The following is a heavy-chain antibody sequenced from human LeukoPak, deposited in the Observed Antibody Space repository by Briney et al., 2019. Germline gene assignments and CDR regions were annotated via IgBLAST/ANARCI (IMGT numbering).Heavy chain of an antibody. V-gene: IGHV3-21*01. Sequence: GGSLRLSCAASGFTFSSYSMNWVRQAPGKGLEWASSISSSSSYIYYADLVKGRFTISRDNAKNSLYLQMNSLRAEDTAVYYCARLLRFLEWLDYWGQGTLVTVSS. J-gene: IGHJ4*02. CDR3: ARLLRFLEWLDY. D-gene: IGHD3-3*01. CDR1: GFTFSSYS. CDR2: ISSSSSYI.